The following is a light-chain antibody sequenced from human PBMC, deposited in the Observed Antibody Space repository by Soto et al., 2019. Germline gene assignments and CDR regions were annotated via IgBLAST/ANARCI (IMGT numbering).Light chain of an antibody. CDR1: QDITSY. CDR2: DAS. J-gene: IGKJ2*01. CDR3: QQYYIVPYT. V-gene: IGKV1-33*01. Sequence: DIQMTQSPSSLSASVGDRVTITCQASQDITSYLNWYQHKPGKAPKLLIYDASILEAGVPPRFSGSGSGTDFTLTISSLQAEDVAVYYCQQYYIVPYTFGQGTKLEI.